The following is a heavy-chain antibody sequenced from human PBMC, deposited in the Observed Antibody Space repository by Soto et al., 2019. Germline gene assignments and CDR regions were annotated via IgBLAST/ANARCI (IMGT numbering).Heavy chain of an antibody. CDR3: ASIVAISTYDGKLNLYY. V-gene: IGHV4-39*01. CDR2: IYYSGST. Sequence: SSETLSLTCTVSGGSISSSSYYWGWIRQPPGKGLEWIGSIYYSGSTYYNPSLKSRVTISVDTSKNQFSLKLSSVTAADRVVYFWASIVAISTYDGKLNLYYGGRGPLVPVSS. J-gene: IGHJ4*02. CDR1: GGSISSSSYY. D-gene: IGHD3-22*01.